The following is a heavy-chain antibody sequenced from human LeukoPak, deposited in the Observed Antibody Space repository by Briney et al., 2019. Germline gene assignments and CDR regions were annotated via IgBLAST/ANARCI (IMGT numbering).Heavy chain of an antibody. CDR1: GFTFSSYA. CDR3: AKDGVTTPYYFDY. CDR2: IIDSGDSS. J-gene: IGHJ4*02. Sequence: GGSLRLSCAASGFTFSSYAMSWVRQAPGKGLDWVSSIIDSGDSSAYADSVKGRFIISRDNSNNTLYLQMNSLRAEDTAVYYCAKDGVTTPYYFDYWGQGTLVTVSS. D-gene: IGHD4-17*01. V-gene: IGHV3-23*01.